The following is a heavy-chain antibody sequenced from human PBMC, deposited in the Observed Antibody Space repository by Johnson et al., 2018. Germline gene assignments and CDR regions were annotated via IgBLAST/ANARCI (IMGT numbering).Heavy chain of an antibody. J-gene: IGHJ1*01. CDR1: GGSFSGYY. CDR2: INHSGNT. V-gene: IGHV4-34*01. CDR3: ARGRIVVIPAATISHFQH. D-gene: IGHD2-2*01. Sequence: QVQLQQWGAGLLKPSETLSLTCAVYGGSFSGYYWSWIRQPPGKGLEWIGEINHSGNTKYSPSLKSRVTISEDTSKNQFSLKLSSVTAADTAVYYCARGRIVVIPAATISHFQHWGQGTLVTVSS.